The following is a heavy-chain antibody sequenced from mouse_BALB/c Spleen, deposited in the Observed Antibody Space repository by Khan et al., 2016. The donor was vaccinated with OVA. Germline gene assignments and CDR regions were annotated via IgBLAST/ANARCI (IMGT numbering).Heavy chain of an antibody. J-gene: IGHJ4*01. CDR2: IYPGDGST. D-gene: IGHD2-4*01. Sequence: QVQLQQSGPELVKPGASVKISCKASHYTFTGYDINWVKQRPGQGLEWIGWIYPGDGSTKYNENFKGKATLTAVNSSNTAYMDLSSVTSEQSSVYFCSREGLQGVAMDYWGQGTSVSVSS. CDR1: HYTFTGYD. V-gene: IGHV1S56*01. CDR3: SREGLQGVAMDY.